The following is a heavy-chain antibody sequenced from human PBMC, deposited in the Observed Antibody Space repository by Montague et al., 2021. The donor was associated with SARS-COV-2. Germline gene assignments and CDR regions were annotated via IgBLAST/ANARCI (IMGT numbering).Heavy chain of an antibody. CDR1: GGSISGYY. D-gene: IGHD1-14*01. Sequence: SETLSLTCTVSGGSISGYYWTWIRQPPGKGLEWIGYIFYNGDTNYNPSLKSRVSISVDTSKNQFSLKLIAVTAADTAVYSCTTHRQNHNHRGQGAMVAVSS. CDR2: IFYNGDT. CDR3: TTHRQNHNH. V-gene: IGHV4-59*08. J-gene: IGHJ4*02.